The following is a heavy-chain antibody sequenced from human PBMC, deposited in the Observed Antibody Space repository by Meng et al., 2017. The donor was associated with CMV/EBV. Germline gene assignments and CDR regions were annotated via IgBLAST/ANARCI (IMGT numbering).Heavy chain of an antibody. Sequence: ASVKVSCKASGYAFTDHFIHWVRQAPGQGLEWMGWINPKTGGTNYAQNFQGRVTMTRDTSISTAYMELRRLRSDDTAVYYCARVDVTIFGVVIGDGMDVWGQGTTVTVSS. CDR2: INPKTGGT. CDR3: ARVDVTIFGVVIGDGMDV. J-gene: IGHJ6*02. V-gene: IGHV1-2*02. CDR1: GYAFTDHF. D-gene: IGHD3-3*01.